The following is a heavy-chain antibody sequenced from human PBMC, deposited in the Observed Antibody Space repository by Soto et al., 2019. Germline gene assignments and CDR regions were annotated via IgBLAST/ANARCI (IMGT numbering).Heavy chain of an antibody. V-gene: IGHV3-30*18. CDR2: ISYDGSNK. J-gene: IGHJ3*02. CDR1: GFTFSSYG. CDR3: AKDNAYYDILTGYYLSPADAFDI. Sequence: GGFLRLSCASSGFTFSSYGMHWVRQAPGKGLEWVAVISYDGSNKYYADSVKGRFTISRDNSKNTLYLQMNSLRAEDTAVYYCAKDNAYYDILTGYYLSPADAFDIWGQGTMVTVSS. D-gene: IGHD3-9*01.